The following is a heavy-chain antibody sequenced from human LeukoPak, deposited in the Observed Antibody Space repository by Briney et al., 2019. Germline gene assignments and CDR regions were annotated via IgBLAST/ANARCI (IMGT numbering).Heavy chain of an antibody. J-gene: IGHJ4*02. D-gene: IGHD1-26*01. CDR2: IYHSGST. Sequence: PSETLSLTCTVSGYSISSGYYWGWIRQPPGKGLEWIGSIYHSGSTYYNPPLKSRVTISVDTSKNQFSLKLSSVTAADTAVYYCARGGASFGYWGQGTLVTVSS. CDR1: GYSISSGYY. V-gene: IGHV4-38-2*02. CDR3: ARGGASFGY.